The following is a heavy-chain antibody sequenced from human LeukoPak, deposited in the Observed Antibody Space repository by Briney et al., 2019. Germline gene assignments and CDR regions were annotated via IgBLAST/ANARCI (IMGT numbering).Heavy chain of an antibody. V-gene: IGHV1-18*01. Sequence: ASVKVSFKASGYTFTSYGISWVRQAPGQGLEWMGWISAYNGNTNYAQKLQGRVTMTTDTSTSTAYMELRSLRSDDTAVYYCARGGGGVSCSSTSCIEVNWFDPWGQGTLVTVSA. CDR1: GYTFTSYG. CDR3: ARGGGGVSCSSTSCIEVNWFDP. D-gene: IGHD2-2*01. CDR2: ISAYNGNT. J-gene: IGHJ5*02.